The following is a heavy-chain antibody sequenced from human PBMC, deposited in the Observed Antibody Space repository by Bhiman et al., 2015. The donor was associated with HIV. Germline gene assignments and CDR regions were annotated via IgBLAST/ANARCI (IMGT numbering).Heavy chain of an antibody. CDR2: IKQDGGEK. CDR1: GFTFSRYW. V-gene: IGHV3-7*04. D-gene: IGHD6-6*01. Sequence: EVQLVESGGGLVQPGGSLRLSCAASGFTFSRYWVSWVRQAPGKGLEWVANIKQDGGEKYYVDSVKGRFAISRDNAKNSLYLQMNSLRAEDTAVYYCARGSSSSLSAERFDPWGQGTLVTVSS. J-gene: IGHJ5*02. CDR3: ARGSSSSLSAERFDP.